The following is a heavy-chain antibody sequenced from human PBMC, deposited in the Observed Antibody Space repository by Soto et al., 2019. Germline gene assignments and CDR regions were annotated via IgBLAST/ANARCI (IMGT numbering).Heavy chain of an antibody. CDR1: GGSFSGYY. Sequence: QVQLQQWGAGLLKPSETLSLTCAVYGGSFSGYYWSWIRQPPGKGLEWIGEINHSGSTNYNPSLKIRVTISGDTSKHQFSLKLRFVTAADTAVYYCARGGGSGSYVGYYFDYWGQGTLVTVSS. V-gene: IGHV4-34*01. J-gene: IGHJ4*02. CDR3: ARGGGSGSYVGYYFDY. CDR2: INHSGST. D-gene: IGHD1-26*01.